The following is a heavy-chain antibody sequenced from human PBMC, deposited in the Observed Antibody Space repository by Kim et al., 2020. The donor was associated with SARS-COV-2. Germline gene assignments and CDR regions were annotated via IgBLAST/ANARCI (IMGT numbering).Heavy chain of an antibody. Sequence: GGSLRLSCAVSGFTLSSYEMNWVRQAPGKGLEWVSYINRSGSSKHYEDSVKGRFTISRDNAKNSLYLQMNSLRAEDTAVYYCAREVTTTPDAFDIWGQGTLVTVSS. CDR1: GFTLSSYE. CDR3: AREVTTTPDAFDI. V-gene: IGHV3-48*03. J-gene: IGHJ3*02. D-gene: IGHD4-17*01. CDR2: INRSGSSK.